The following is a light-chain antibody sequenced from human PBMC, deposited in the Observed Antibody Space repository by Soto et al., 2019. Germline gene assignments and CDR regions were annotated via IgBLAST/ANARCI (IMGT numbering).Light chain of an antibody. CDR1: QSVINY. CDR3: QQRANWPLT. CDR2: DTS. V-gene: IGKV3-11*01. J-gene: IGKJ4*01. Sequence: EIVLTQSPATLSLSPGERATLSCRASQSVINYLAWYQQKPGQAPRLLIYDTSNRATGIPARFSGSGSGTDFTLIISSLEPEDFAVYYCQQRANWPLTFGGGTNVEI.